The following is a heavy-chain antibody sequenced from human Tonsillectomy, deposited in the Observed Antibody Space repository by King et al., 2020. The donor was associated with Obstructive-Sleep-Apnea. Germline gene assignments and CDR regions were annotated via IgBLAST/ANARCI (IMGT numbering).Heavy chain of an antibody. J-gene: IGHJ4*02. D-gene: IGHD3-16*01. CDR2: IYYGGTT. Sequence: QLQESDPGLVKPSETLSLTCTVSGGSISGYYWSWIRQPPGKGPEWIGYIYYGGTTNYNPSLKSRVTISVDTSKSQFSLKLRSVTAADTAVYNCARGGGYYDSWGQGTLVSVSS. V-gene: IGHV4-59*01. CDR3: ARGGGYYDS. CDR1: GGSISGYY.